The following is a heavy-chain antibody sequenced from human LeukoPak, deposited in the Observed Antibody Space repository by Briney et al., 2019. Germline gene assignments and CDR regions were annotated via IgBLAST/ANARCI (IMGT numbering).Heavy chain of an antibody. D-gene: IGHD1-26*01. CDR3: ARDGRYYYAFDI. J-gene: IGHJ3*02. V-gene: IGHV4-30-4*07. CDR1: GGSISSGGYS. CDR2: IYYSGST. Sequence: SQTLSLTCAVSGGSISSGGYSWSWIRQPPGKGLEWIGYIYYSGSTYYNPSLKSRVTISVDTSKNQFSLKLSSVTAADTAVYYCARDGRYYYAFDIWGQGTMVTVSS.